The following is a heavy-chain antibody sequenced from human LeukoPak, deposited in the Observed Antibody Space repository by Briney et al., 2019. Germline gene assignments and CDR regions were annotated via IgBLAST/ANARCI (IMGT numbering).Heavy chain of an antibody. CDR3: ARGFHSSSFYAETYIDY. D-gene: IGHD6-6*01. CDR2: ISYDGSNR. J-gene: IGHJ4*02. CDR1: GLTFSAFG. V-gene: IGHV3-30*03. Sequence: GGPLRLSCAGSGLTFSAFGMHWVRQAPGKGLEWVAVISYDGSNRYYADSVKGRFTISRDNSKNTLYLQMNSLRAEDTAVYYCARGFHSSSFYAETYIDYWGQGTLVTVSS.